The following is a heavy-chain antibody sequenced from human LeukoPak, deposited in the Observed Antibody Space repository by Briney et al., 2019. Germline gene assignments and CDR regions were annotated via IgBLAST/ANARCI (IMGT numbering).Heavy chain of an antibody. CDR2: INRNGGST. CDR1: GVTFGDYG. J-gene: IGHJ3*02. D-gene: IGHD3-16*01. Sequence: GGSLRLSCEASGVTFGDYGMSWVRQARGKGLEWVSGINRNGGSTGYADSVKGRFTISRDNAKNSLYLQMNSLRAEDTALYYSARGYDHGPIDMWGQGTMVTVSS. V-gene: IGHV3-20*04. CDR3: ARGYDHGPIDM.